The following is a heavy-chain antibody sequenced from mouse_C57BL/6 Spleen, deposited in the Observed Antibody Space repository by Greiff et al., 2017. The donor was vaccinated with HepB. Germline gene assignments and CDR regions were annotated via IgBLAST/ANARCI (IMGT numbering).Heavy chain of an antibody. Sequence: QVQLQQSGPELVKPGASVKISCKASGYAFSSSWMNWVKQRPGKGLEWIGRIYPGDGDTNYNGKFKGTATLTADKSSSTAYMQLSSLTSEDSAVYFCARDSSGQYYFDYWGQGTTLTVSS. CDR1: GYAFSSSW. CDR3: ARDSSGQYYFDY. J-gene: IGHJ2*01. D-gene: IGHD3-2*02. V-gene: IGHV1-82*01. CDR2: IYPGDGDT.